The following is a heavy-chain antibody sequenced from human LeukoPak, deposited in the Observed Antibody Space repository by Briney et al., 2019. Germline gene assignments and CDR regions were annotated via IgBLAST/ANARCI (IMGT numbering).Heavy chain of an antibody. CDR2: INHSGST. CDR1: GGSFSGYY. V-gene: IGHV4-34*01. CDR3: ARLSMWIQLRQGGV. D-gene: IGHD5-18*01. Sequence: SETLSLTCAVYGGSFSGYYWSWIRQPPGKGLEWIGEINHSGSTNYNPSLKSRVTISVDTSKNQFSLKLSSVTAADTAVYYCARLSMWIQLRQGGVWGKGTTVTVSS. J-gene: IGHJ6*04.